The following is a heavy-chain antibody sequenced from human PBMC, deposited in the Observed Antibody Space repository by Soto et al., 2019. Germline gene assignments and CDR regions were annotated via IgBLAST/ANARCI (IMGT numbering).Heavy chain of an antibody. J-gene: IGHJ5*02. Sequence: APVKVSCKASGYNYTGYYMHWVRQPPAPGLEWMGWLNSNTAGPYYAQKFQGRVTMTRDTSTSTAYMELSSLRSEDTTVYCCATRWGGSCSRWDCSEPWGQGTLVTGS. V-gene: IGHV1-2*02. CDR3: ATRWGGSCSRWDCSEP. D-gene: IGHD2-15*01. CDR1: GYNYTGYY. CDR2: LNSNTAGP.